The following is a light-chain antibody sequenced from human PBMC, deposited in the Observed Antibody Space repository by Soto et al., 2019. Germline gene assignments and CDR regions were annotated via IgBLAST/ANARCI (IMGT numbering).Light chain of an antibody. CDR1: SSDVGGYNY. Sequence: QSALTQPASVSGSPGQSITISCTGTSSDVGGYNYVTWYQQYPGKAPKLMLYDVSNRPSGVSNRFSGSKSGNTASLTISGLQAEDEADYYCSSYTSSGTVVFGGGTQLTVL. V-gene: IGLV2-14*03. J-gene: IGLJ3*02. CDR2: DVS. CDR3: SSYTSSGTVV.